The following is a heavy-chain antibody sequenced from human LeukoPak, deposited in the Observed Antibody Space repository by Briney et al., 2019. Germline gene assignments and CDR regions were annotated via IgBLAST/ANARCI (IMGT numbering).Heavy chain of an antibody. CDR2: ISSSRSTI. CDR1: GFTFSGFS. J-gene: IGHJ6*03. V-gene: IGHV3-48*01. Sequence: GGSLRLSCAASGFTFSGFSMNWVRQAPGKGLEWVSYISSSRSTIYYADSVKGRFTISRDNAKNSLFLQMNSLRAEDTAVYYCARVLIALGYYYMDVWGRGTTVTVSS. CDR3: ARVLIALGYYYMDV. D-gene: IGHD2/OR15-2a*01.